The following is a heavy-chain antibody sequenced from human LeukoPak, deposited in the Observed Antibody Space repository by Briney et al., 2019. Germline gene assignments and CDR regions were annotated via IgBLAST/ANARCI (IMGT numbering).Heavy chain of an antibody. V-gene: IGHV4-39*07. D-gene: IGHD5-24*01. CDR1: GGSISSSSYY. CDR3: ARVRRDGYNFGYYYYYMDV. J-gene: IGHJ6*03. CDR2: IYYSGST. Sequence: SETLSLTCTVSGGSISSSSYYWGWIRQPPGKGLEWIGSIYYSGSTYHNPSLKSRVTISVDTSKNQFSLKLSSVTAADTAVYYCARVRRDGYNFGYYYYYMDVWGKGTTVTVSS.